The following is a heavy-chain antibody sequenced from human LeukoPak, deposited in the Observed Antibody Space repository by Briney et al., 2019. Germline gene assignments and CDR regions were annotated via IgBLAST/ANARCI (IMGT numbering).Heavy chain of an antibody. J-gene: IGHJ4*02. CDR2: ISDSGST. V-gene: IGHV4-59*01. Sequence: SETLSLTCTVSGGSIRSFYWSWIRQPPGKGLEWIGYISDSGSTSYNPSLKSRVTISVDASKNQFSLKLSSVTAADTAVYYCARAGRMPVTGTIGGFDYWGQGTLVTVSS. CDR1: GGSIRSFY. CDR3: ARAGRMPVTGTIGGFDY. D-gene: IGHD6-19*01.